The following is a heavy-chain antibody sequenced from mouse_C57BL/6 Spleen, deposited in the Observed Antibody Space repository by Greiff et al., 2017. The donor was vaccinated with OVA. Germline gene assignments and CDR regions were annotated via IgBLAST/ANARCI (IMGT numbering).Heavy chain of an antibody. CDR1: GFSLTSYG. J-gene: IGHJ1*03. CDR2: IWSGGST. CDR3: AREDYGSSYGYFDV. V-gene: IGHV2-2*01. Sequence: VKVVESGPGLVQPSQSLSITCTVSGFSLTSYGVHWVRQSPGTGLEWLGVIWSGGSTDYNAAFISRLSISKDNSKSQVFFKMNSLQADDTAIYYCAREDYGSSYGYFDVWGTGTTVTVSS. D-gene: IGHD1-1*01.